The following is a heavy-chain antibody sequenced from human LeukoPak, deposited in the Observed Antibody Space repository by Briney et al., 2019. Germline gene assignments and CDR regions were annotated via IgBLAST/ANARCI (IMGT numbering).Heavy chain of an antibody. D-gene: IGHD2-15*01. CDR2: VNHSGST. CDR1: GGSLSGYY. CDR3: ATSGSPINWFDP. Sequence: SETLSLTCAVYGGSLSGYYWGWIRQPPGKGLQWIGEVNHSGSTNYNPSLKSRVTISVDTSRNQFSLKLSSVTAADTAVYYCATSGSPINWFDPWGQGTLVTVSS. V-gene: IGHV4-34*01. J-gene: IGHJ5*02.